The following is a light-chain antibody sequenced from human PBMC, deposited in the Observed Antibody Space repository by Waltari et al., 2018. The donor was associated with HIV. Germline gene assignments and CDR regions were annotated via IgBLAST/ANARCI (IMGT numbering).Light chain of an antibody. CDR2: SNN. CDR3: AAWDESLNAWV. Sequence: QSVLPQPPSASGTTGQRVTISCSGSRSNIGSNDVNWYQQVPGTAPKFLMYSNNKRPSGVPDRFSGSKSGTSASLAISGLQSDDEADYYCAAWDESLNAWVFGGGTRLTVL. V-gene: IGLV1-44*01. J-gene: IGLJ3*02. CDR1: RSNIGSND.